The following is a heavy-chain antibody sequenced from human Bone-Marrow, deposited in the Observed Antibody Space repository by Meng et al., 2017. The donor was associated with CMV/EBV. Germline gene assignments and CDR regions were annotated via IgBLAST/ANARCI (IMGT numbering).Heavy chain of an antibody. CDR1: GFTFSSYA. CDR2: ISGSGGST. Sequence: ESLKISCAASGFTFSSYAMSWVRQAPGKGLEWVSAISGSGGSTYYADSVKGRFTISRDNSKNTLYLQMNSLRAEDTAVYYCAKDRWFGETVNWFDPWGQGTLVTVSS. J-gene: IGHJ5*02. V-gene: IGHV3-23*01. D-gene: IGHD3-10*01. CDR3: AKDRWFGETVNWFDP.